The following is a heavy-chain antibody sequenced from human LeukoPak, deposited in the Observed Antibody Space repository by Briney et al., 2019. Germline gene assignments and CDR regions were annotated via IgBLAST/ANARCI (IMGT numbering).Heavy chain of an antibody. CDR1: GFIFSTYS. Sequence: PGGSLRLSCAASGFIFSTYSMNWVRQAPGKGLEWVSSISSSSSYIYYADSVKGRFTISRDNAKNSLYLQMNSLRAEDTAVYYCARVGGSYFDYWGQGTLVTVSS. V-gene: IGHV3-21*01. CDR3: ARVGGSYFDY. D-gene: IGHD1-26*01. CDR2: ISSSSSYI. J-gene: IGHJ4*02.